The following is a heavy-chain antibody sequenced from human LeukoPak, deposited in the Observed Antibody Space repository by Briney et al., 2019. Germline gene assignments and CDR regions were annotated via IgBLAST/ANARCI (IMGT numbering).Heavy chain of an antibody. V-gene: IGHV4-34*01. CDR3: ARGRYDFWSGYYPKTTSGAFDI. Sequence: SETLSLTCAVYGGSFSGYYWSWIRQSPGKGLEWIGEINHSGSTNYNPSLKSRVTISVDTSKNQFSLKLSSVTAADTAVYYCARGRYDFWSGYYPKTTSGAFDIWGQGTMVTVSS. D-gene: IGHD3-3*01. CDR2: INHSGST. CDR1: GGSFSGYY. J-gene: IGHJ3*02.